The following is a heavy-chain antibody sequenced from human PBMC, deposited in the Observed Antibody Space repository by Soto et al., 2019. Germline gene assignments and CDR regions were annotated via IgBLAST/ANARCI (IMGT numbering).Heavy chain of an antibody. CDR2: ISSSNSTI. V-gene: IGHV3-48*01. J-gene: IGHJ4*02. CDR1: GFTFSSYS. D-gene: IGHD4-17*01. CDR3: ARDLNYGLFDY. Sequence: GGSLRLSCAASGFTFSSYSMNWVRQAPGKGLEWVSYISSSNSTIYYADTVKGRFNNSRDNAKNSLFLQMNSLRAEDTAVYYCARDLNYGLFDYWGQGTLVTVSS.